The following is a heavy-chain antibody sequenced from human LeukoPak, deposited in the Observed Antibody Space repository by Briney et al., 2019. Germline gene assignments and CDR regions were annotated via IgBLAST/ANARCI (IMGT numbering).Heavy chain of an antibody. Sequence: SVKVSCKASGGTFSSYAISWVRQAPGQGLEWMGGIIPIFGTANYAQKFQGRVTITADESTSTAYMELSSLRSEDTAVYYCARDRAYGSGSYFDYWGQGTLVTVSS. CDR2: IIPIFGTA. V-gene: IGHV1-69*13. J-gene: IGHJ4*02. D-gene: IGHD3-10*01. CDR3: ARDRAYGSGSYFDY. CDR1: GGTFSSYA.